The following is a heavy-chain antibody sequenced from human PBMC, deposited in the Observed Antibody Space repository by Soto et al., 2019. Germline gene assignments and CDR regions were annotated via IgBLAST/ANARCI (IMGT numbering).Heavy chain of an antibody. CDR3: ARAPVYYDKDSGMDV. CDR1: GDSVSSNSVA. D-gene: IGHD3-16*01. J-gene: IGHJ6*02. V-gene: IGHV6-1*01. CDR2: TSYRSRSYN. Sequence: SQTLSLTCVISGDSVSSNSVAWNWIRQSPSRGLEWLGRTSYRSRSYNNYAVSVRSRISIKSDTSRNQFSLQLKSVTPEDTAVYYCARAPVYYDKDSGMDVWDRGTTVTVSS.